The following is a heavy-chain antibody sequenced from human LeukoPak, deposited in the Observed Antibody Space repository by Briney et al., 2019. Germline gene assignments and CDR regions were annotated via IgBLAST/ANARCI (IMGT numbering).Heavy chain of an antibody. CDR3: AKEGALNYYDSSGYFPNYFDY. D-gene: IGHD3-22*01. CDR1: GFTFDDYA. Sequence: GGSLRLSCAASGFTFDDYAMHWVRQAPGKGLEWVSGISWNSGSIGYADSVKGRFTISRDNAKTSLYLQMNSLRAEDTALYYCAKEGALNYYDSSGYFPNYFDYWGQGTLVTVSS. CDR2: ISWNSGSI. V-gene: IGHV3-9*01. J-gene: IGHJ4*02.